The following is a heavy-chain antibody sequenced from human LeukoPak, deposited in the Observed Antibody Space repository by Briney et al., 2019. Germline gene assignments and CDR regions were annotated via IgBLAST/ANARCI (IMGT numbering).Heavy chain of an antibody. CDR3: TRAGVKDIVATRYYYYYYMDV. J-gene: IGHJ6*03. CDR2: IRSKAYGGTT. D-gene: IGHD5-12*01. CDR1: GFTFGDYA. V-gene: IGHV3-49*04. Sequence: PGGSLRLSCTASGFTFGDYAMSWVRQAPGKGLEWVGFIRSKAYGGTTEYAASVKGRFTISRDDSKSIAYPQMNSLKTEDTAVYYCTRAGVKDIVATRYYYYYYMDVWGKGTTVTVSS.